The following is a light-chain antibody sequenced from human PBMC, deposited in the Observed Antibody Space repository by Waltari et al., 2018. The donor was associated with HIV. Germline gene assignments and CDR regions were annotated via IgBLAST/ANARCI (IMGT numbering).Light chain of an antibody. J-gene: IGKJ2*01. V-gene: IGKV1-39*01. CDR3: QQSYSTPRT. Sequence: TQSPSSLSASVGDRVTITCRASQSITNYLNWYQQKPGKAPRLLIFAGSSLQSGVPARFSGSGSGTDFTLTIISLQAEDFATYYCQQSYSTPRTFGQGTKLDIK. CDR2: AGS. CDR1: QSITNY.